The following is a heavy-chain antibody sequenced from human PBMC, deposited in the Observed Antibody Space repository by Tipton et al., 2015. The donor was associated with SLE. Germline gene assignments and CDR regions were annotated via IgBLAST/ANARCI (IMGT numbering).Heavy chain of an antibody. Sequence: QLVQSGPEVKKPGASVKVSCKASGYTFTSYGISWVRQAPGQGLEWMGWISAYNGNTAYAQKFQGRVTMTRDTSISTAYMELSSLTSEDTAVYYCARRAVAGYFDSWGQGTLVTVSS. CDR3: ARRAVAGYFDS. J-gene: IGHJ4*02. D-gene: IGHD6-19*01. CDR2: ISAYNGNT. V-gene: IGHV1-18*01. CDR1: GYTFTSYG.